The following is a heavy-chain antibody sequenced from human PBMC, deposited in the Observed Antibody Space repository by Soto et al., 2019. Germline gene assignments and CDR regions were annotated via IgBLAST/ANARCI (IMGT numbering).Heavy chain of an antibody. V-gene: IGHV4-59*01. CDR1: GASTSNYH. CDR2: VYHRGTT. J-gene: IGHJ4*02. CDR3: ALGGYNYGRPFDF. D-gene: IGHD5-18*01. Sequence: PSETLSLTCCVSGASTSNYHYSWIRQSPGKGLEWIGYVYHRGTTYYTPSLKSRVNMSVDTSTNEFYLNLKSVTAADTAVYYCALGGYNYGRPFDFWGQGTLVTVSS.